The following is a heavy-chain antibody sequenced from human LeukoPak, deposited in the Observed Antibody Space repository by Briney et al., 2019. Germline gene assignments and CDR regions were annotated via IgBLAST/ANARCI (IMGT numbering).Heavy chain of an antibody. D-gene: IGHD2-21*01. CDR2: IRHDGSEK. CDR3: ARYSLGSFDV. V-gene: IGHV3-7*04. J-gene: IGHJ3*01. Sequence: PGGSLRLSCVASGFSFSSFWMTWVRQAPGGGREWVANIRHDGSEKYCVDSVKGRFTISRDNTKNSLYLQMNSLGAEDTAVYYCARYSLGSFDVWGQGTMVTVSS. CDR1: GFSFSSFW.